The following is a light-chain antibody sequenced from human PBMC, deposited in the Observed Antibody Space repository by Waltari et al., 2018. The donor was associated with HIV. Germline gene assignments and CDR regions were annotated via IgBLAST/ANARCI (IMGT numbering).Light chain of an antibody. CDR2: ANH. CDR3: ATWDASLSGPV. CDR1: SSNIGSYT. J-gene: IGLJ2*01. Sequence: GSSSNIGSYTVNWYQQLPGTAPKLLIYANHQRPSGVPDRFSGSQSDTSASLAIGGLQSEDEADYYCATWDASLSGPVFGGGTKLTVL. V-gene: IGLV1-44*01.